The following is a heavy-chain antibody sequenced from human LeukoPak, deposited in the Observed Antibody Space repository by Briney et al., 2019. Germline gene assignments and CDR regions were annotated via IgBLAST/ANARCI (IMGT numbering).Heavy chain of an antibody. J-gene: IGHJ4*02. CDR3: ARDLYYGSGSYGWPNY. V-gene: IGHV1-2*02. D-gene: IGHD3-10*01. Sequence: ASVKVSCKASGYTFTGYYMHWVRQAPGQGLEWMGWINPNSGGTNYAQKFQGRVTMTRDTSTSTVYMELSSLRSEDTAVYYCARDLYYGSGSYGWPNYWGQGTLVTVSS. CDR2: INPNSGGT. CDR1: GYTFTGYY.